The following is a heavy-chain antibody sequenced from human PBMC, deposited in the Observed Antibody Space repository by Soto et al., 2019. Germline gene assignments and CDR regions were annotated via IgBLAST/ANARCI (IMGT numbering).Heavy chain of an antibody. CDR1: GFTFSSYA. J-gene: IGHJ6*02. CDR2: ISYDGSNK. Sequence: PVVTLRLSCAASGFTFSSYAMHWVRQAPGKGLEWVAVISYDGSNKYYADSVKGRFTISRDNFKNTLYLQMNSLRAEDTAVYYCARGGSVREAPDYYLYCGMYGCVQGTTVSV. CDR3: ARGGSVREAPDYYLYCGMYG. D-gene: IGHD3-10*01. V-gene: IGHV3-30-3*01.